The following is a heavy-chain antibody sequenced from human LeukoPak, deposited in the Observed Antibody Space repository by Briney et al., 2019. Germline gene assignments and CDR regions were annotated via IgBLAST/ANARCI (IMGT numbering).Heavy chain of an antibody. CDR2: TKQDGSEK. CDR3: AGRRATSSSWFFDY. Sequence: GGSLRLSCAASGFTFSSYWMSWVRQAPGKGLEWVANTKQDGSEKYYVDSVKGRFTISRDNAKNSLYLQMNSLRAEDTAVYYCAGRRATSSSWFFDYWGQGALVTVSS. CDR1: GFTFSSYW. D-gene: IGHD1-26*01. V-gene: IGHV3-7*01. J-gene: IGHJ4*02.